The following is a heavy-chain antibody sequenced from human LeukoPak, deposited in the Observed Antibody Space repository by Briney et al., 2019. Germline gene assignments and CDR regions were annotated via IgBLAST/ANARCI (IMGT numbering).Heavy chain of an antibody. CDR3: ARHRFAQSSP. CDR1: GFTFSSYG. D-gene: IGHD3-3*01. CDR2: ISYDGPNK. V-gene: IGHV3-30*03. J-gene: IGHJ5*02. Sequence: GGSLRLSGAASGFTFSSYGMHWVRQAPGKGLEWVAVISYDGPNKYYADSVKGRFTISRDNSKNTLYLQMNSVRAEDTAVYYCARHRFAQSSPWGQGTLVIVSS.